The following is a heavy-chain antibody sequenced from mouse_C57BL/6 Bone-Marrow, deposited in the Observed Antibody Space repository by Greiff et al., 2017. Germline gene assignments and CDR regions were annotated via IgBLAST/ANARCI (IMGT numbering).Heavy chain of an antibody. CDR1: GFSFTSYG. V-gene: IGHV2-5*01. CDR3: AKNPTGSYAMDY. Sequence: QVQLQQSGPGLVQPSQSLSITCTVSGFSFTSYGVHWVRQSPGKGLEWLGVIWRGGSTDYNAAFMSRLSITKDNSKSQVFFKMNSLQADDTAIYYCAKNPTGSYAMDYWGQGTSVTVSA. J-gene: IGHJ4*01. D-gene: IGHD4-1*02. CDR2: IWRGGST.